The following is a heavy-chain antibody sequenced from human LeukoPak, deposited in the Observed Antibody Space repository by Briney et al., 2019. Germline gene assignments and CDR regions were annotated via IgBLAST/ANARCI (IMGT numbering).Heavy chain of an antibody. CDR1: GYTLTELS. CDR3: ATGSKGSYYYDSSTYDY. CDR2: FDPEDGET. V-gene: IGHV1-24*01. J-gene: IGHJ4*02. D-gene: IGHD3-22*01. Sequence: GASVKVSCKVSGYTLTELSMHWVRQAPGKGLEWMGGFDPEDGETIYAQKFQGRVTMTEDTSTDTAYMELNSLRSEDTAVYYCATGSKGSYYYDSSTYDYWGQGTLVTVSS.